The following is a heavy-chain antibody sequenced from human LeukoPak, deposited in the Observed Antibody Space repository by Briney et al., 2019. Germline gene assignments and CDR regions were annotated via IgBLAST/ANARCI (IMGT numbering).Heavy chain of an antibody. Sequence: SETLSLTCAVYGGSFSGYYWSWIRQPPGKGVEWIGEINHSGSTNYNPSLKSRVTISVDTSKNQFSLKLSSVTAADTAVYYCARGRLLWFGELLYSPTRSYYFDYWGQGTLVTVSS. CDR3: ARGRLLWFGELLYSPTRSYYFDY. CDR1: GGSFSGYY. V-gene: IGHV4-34*01. D-gene: IGHD3-10*01. J-gene: IGHJ4*02. CDR2: INHSGST.